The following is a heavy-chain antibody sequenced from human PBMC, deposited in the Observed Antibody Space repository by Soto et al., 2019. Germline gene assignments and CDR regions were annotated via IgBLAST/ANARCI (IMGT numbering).Heavy chain of an antibody. J-gene: IGHJ6*02. CDR3: ARGVGYQNYSDYGMDV. Sequence: PSETLSLTCTVSGGSISSGGYYWSWIRQHPGKGLEWIGYIYYSGSTYYNPSLKSRVTISVGTSKNQFSLKLSSVTAADTAVYYCARGVGYQNYSDYGMDVWGQGTTVTVSS. D-gene: IGHD2-2*01. V-gene: IGHV4-31*03. CDR2: IYYSGST. CDR1: GGSISSGGYY.